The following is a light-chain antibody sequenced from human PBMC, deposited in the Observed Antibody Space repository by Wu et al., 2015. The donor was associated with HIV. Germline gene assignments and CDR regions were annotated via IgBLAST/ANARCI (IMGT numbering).Light chain of an antibody. CDR1: QSISNW. Sequence: DIQMTQSPSTLSASVGDRVIITCRASQSISNWLAWYQQKPGQAPKLLIYKASTLETGVPTRFSGSGSGTESTLTITSLQPDDFATYYCQQYESYPGFGQGTKVDLK. V-gene: IGKV1-5*03. J-gene: IGKJ1*01. CDR3: QQYESYPG. CDR2: KAS.